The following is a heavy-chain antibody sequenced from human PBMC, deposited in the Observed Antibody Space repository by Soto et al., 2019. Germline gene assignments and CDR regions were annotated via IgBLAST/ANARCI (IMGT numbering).Heavy chain of an antibody. Sequence: QVQSVESGGSVVQPGRSLRLSCEASGFTFTSYAMHWVRQAPGKGLEWVAVISYDGINEYYADSVKGRFTISRDNSKNTLFLQMSSLRVEDTAVYYCARDRLRLGELSLIGYFDYWGQGTLVTVSS. CDR1: GFTFTSYA. CDR2: ISYDGINE. D-gene: IGHD3-16*02. CDR3: ARDRLRLGELSLIGYFDY. J-gene: IGHJ4*02. V-gene: IGHV3-30*15.